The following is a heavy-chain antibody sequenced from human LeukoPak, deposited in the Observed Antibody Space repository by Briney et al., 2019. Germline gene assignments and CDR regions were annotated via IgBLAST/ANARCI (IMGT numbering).Heavy chain of an antibody. J-gene: IGHJ4*02. Sequence: GGSLRLSCTASGFSFGGHWMHWARQLPGKGLVWVSRISPTGSTTSYADSVKGRFTVSRDNAKTTPYLQVNNLRPEDTAVYYCARGPNSNRSGIDFWGQGTLLTVSS. D-gene: IGHD1-14*01. CDR1: GFSFGGHW. CDR3: ARGPNSNRSGIDF. V-gene: IGHV3-74*01. CDR2: ISPTGSTT.